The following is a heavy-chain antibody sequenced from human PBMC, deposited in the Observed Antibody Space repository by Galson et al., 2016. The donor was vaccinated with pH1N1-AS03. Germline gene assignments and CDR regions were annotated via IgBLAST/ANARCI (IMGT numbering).Heavy chain of an antibody. CDR3: ATGHYYSGLYRDAFDT. Sequence: QSGAEVKKPGESLRISCKGSGYPFTSYWINWVRQMPGKGLEWIGRIDPSDSYINYSPAFEGRVTISSDKSTTTAYLKRNDLKSADTAVYFCATGHYYSGLYRDAFDTWGQGTRVTVSS. D-gene: IGHD1-26*01. CDR2: IDPSDSYI. J-gene: IGHJ3*02. V-gene: IGHV5-10-1*01. CDR1: GYPFTSYW.